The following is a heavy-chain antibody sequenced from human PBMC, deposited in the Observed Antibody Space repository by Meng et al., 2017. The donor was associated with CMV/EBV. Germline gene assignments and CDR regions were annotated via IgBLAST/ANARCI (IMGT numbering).Heavy chain of an antibody. J-gene: IGHJ6*02. D-gene: IGHD2-15*01. Sequence: ASVKVSCKASGYTFTTYDINWVRQATGQGLEWMGWMNPNSGNTGYAQKFQGRVTMTRVTSISTAYMELRSLTSDDTDVYYCARTRIAVEPDGTKIKYYNYGMDVWGQGTTVTVSS. CDR2: MNPNSGNT. CDR1: GYTFTTYD. CDR3: ARTRIAVEPDGTKIKYYNYGMDV. V-gene: IGHV1-8*01.